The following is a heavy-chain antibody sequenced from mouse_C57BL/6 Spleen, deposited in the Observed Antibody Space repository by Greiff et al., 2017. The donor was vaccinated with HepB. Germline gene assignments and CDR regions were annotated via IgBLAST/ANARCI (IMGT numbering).Heavy chain of an antibody. Sequence: VQLQQPGPELVKPGASVKLSCKASGYTFTSYWMHWVKQRPGQGLEWIGNINPSNGGTNYNEKFKSKATLTVDKSSSTAYMQLSSLTSEDSAVYYCARSGLTTVPFDYWGQGTTLTVSS. CDR2: INPSNGGT. V-gene: IGHV1-53*01. CDR3: ARSGLTTVPFDY. D-gene: IGHD1-1*01. CDR1: GYTFTSYW. J-gene: IGHJ2*01.